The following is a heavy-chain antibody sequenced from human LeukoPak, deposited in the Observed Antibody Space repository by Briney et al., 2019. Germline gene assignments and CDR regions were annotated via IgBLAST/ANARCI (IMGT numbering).Heavy chain of an antibody. CDR3: AREMLEYYYDSSGLYY. D-gene: IGHD3-22*01. J-gene: IGHJ4*02. CDR1: GGSISSYY. Sequence: SETLSLTCTVSGGSISSYYWSWIRQPAGNGLEWIGRIYTSGSTNYNPSLKSRVTMSVDTSKNQFSLKLSSVTAADTAVYYCAREMLEYYYDSSGLYYWGQGTLVTASS. CDR2: IYTSGST. V-gene: IGHV4-4*07.